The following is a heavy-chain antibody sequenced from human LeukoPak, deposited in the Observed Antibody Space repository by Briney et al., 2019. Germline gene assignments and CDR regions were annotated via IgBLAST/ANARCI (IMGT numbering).Heavy chain of an antibody. Sequence: ASVKVSCKASGYTFTGYYLHWVRQAPGQGLEWMGWINPNSGDTHFAQKFQGRATMTRDTSITTAYMELSSLRSDDTAVYYCARDLGAAAFEYWGQGTLVTASS. J-gene: IGHJ4*02. CDR1: GYTFTGYY. CDR3: ARDLGAAAFEY. CDR2: INPNSGDT. D-gene: IGHD1-26*01. V-gene: IGHV1-2*02.